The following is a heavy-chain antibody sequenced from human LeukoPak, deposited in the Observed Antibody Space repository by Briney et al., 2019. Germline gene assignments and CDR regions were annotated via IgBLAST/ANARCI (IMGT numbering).Heavy chain of an antibody. D-gene: IGHD6-19*01. CDR1: GFTFSTYG. Sequence: PGGSLRLSCAAAGFTFSTYGIHWVRHAPGMGLELVAFIRYDGSNKYYADSVKGRFTISRDNFMDTVYLQMNSLRPEDTAVYYCAKEGYSSGWYEDYWGQGTLVTVSS. V-gene: IGHV3-30*02. CDR3: AKEGYSSGWYEDY. J-gene: IGHJ4*02. CDR2: IRYDGSNK.